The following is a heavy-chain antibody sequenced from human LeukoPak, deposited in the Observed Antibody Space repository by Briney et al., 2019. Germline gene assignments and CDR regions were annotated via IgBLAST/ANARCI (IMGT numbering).Heavy chain of an antibody. V-gene: IGHV1-46*01. Sequence: AASVKVSCKASGYTFTRYYLHWVRQAPGQGLEWMGIIDPSDGSTTYAQKFQGRLTMTRDTSTSKVYMELSSPRSEDTAVYYCARDRSYSQRGDYFDYWGQGTLVTVSP. D-gene: IGHD1-26*01. CDR1: GYTFTRYY. CDR3: ARDRSYSQRGDYFDY. J-gene: IGHJ4*02. CDR2: IDPSDGST.